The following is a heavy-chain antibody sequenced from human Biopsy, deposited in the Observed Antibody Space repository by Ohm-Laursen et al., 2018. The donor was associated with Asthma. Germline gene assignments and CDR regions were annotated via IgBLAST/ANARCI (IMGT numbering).Heavy chain of an antibody. CDR2: INAGNGNT. D-gene: IGHD3-9*01. Sequence: ASVKVSCNASGYTFISYAIHWVRQAPGQRLEWMGWINAGNGNTKYSQKFQGRVTITRDTSASTAYMELSSLRSEDTAVYYCARTYYDFLTGQVNDVFAIWGQGTMVPVSS. CDR1: GYTFISYA. V-gene: IGHV1-3*01. CDR3: ARTYYDFLTGQVNDVFAI. J-gene: IGHJ3*02.